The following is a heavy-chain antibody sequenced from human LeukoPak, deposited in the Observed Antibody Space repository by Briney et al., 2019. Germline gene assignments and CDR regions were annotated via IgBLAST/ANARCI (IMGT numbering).Heavy chain of an antibody. Sequence: ASVKVSCKASGYTFTGYYMHWVRQAPGQGLEWMGWINPNSGGTNYAQKFQGRVTMTRDTSISTAYMELSRLRSDDTAVYYCARVSYGDYFRFDPWGQGTLVTVSS. D-gene: IGHD4-17*01. CDR1: GYTFTGYY. CDR2: INPNSGGT. J-gene: IGHJ5*02. V-gene: IGHV1-2*02. CDR3: ARVSYGDYFRFDP.